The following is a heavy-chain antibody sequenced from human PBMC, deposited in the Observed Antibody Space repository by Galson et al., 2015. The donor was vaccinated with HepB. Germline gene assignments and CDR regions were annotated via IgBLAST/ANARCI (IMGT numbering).Heavy chain of an antibody. V-gene: IGHV3-30*02. CDR1: GFTFSSYG. D-gene: IGHD6-19*01. CDR2: IRYDGSNK. CDR3: AKDRWGGAVARSMDV. J-gene: IGHJ6*02. Sequence: SLRLSCAASGFTFSSYGMHWVRQAPGKGLEWVAFIRYDGSNKYYADSVKGRFTISRDNSKNTLYLQMNSLRAEDTAVYYCAKDRWGGAVARSMDVWGQGTTVTVSS.